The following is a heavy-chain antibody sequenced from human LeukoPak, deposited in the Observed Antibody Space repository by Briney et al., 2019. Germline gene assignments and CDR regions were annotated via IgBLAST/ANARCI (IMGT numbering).Heavy chain of an antibody. CDR3: AKDFYNRSGGSCIQH. J-gene: IGHJ1*01. CDR2: IRYDGSNK. Sequence: PGGSLRLSCAASGFTFSSYGMHWVRQAPGKGLEWVAFIRYDGSNKYYADSVKGRFTISRDNSKNTLYLQMNSLRAEDTAVYYCAKDFYNRSGGSCIQHWGQGTLVTVSS. CDR1: GFTFSSYG. D-gene: IGHD2-15*01. V-gene: IGHV3-30*02.